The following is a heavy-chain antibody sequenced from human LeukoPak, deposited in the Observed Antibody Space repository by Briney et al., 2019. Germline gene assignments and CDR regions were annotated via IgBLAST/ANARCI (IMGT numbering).Heavy chain of an antibody. CDR1: GYTFTGYY. V-gene: IGHV1-2*02. J-gene: IGHJ3*02. CDR2: INPNSGGT. Sequence: ASVKVSCKASGYTFTGYYMHWVRQAPGEGLEWMGWINPNSGGTKYAQKFQGRVAMTRDTSINTAYMEVRRLTSDDTAVYYCARERGTLAVAGDAVDIWGQGTMVTVSS. CDR3: ARERGTLAVAGDAVDI. D-gene: IGHD6-19*01.